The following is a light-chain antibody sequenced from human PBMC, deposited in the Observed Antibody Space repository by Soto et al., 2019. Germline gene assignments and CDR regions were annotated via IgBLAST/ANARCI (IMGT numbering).Light chain of an antibody. J-gene: IGKJ3*01. CDR3: QQYGSSFT. V-gene: IGKV3-20*01. CDR2: GAS. CDR1: QSIPSNY. Sequence: EIVLTQSPGTLSLSPGERATLSCRASQSIPSNYLAWYQHKPGQPPRLLIYGASSRATGVPATFSGSGSGTDFTLTISRLEPDNSAVYYCQQYGSSFTFGPGTNVEIK.